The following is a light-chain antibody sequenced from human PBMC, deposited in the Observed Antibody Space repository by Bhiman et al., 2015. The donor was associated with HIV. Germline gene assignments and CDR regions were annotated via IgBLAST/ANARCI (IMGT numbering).Light chain of an antibody. CDR3: NSRDSSGNHVV. J-gene: IGLJ2*01. V-gene: IGLV3-25*03. CDR2: KDS. CDR1: ALPKQY. Sequence: SYELTQPPSVSVSPGQTARITCSGDALPKQYAYWYQQKPGQAPVLVIYKDSERPSGIPERFSGSSSGTTVTLTISGVQAEDEADYYCNSRDSSGNHVVFGGGTKLTVL.